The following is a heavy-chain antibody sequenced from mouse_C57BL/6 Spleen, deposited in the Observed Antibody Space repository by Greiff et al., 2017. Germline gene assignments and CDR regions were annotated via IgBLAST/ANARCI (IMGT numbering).Heavy chain of an antibody. J-gene: IGHJ4*01. Sequence: VQLQQPGAELVRPGTSVKVSCKASGYAFTIYLIEWVKQRPGQGLEWIGVINPGSGGTNYNEKFQGKATLTVDKSSSTAYMQRSSLTSEDSAVFFCARLVRCYAMDYWGQRTSVTVSS. V-gene: IGHV1-54*01. CDR1: GYAFTIYL. CDR3: ARLVRCYAMDY. D-gene: IGHD2-2*01. CDR2: INPGSGGT.